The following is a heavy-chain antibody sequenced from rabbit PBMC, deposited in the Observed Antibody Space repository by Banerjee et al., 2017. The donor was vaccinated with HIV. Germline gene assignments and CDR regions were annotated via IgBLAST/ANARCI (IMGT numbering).Heavy chain of an antibody. CDR3: ARDDDVTNSRYYTL. CDR2: IYAGSGGVT. D-gene: IGHD8-1*01. CDR1: GFSFSRSYW. J-gene: IGHJ6*01. Sequence: EESGGDLVKPEGSLTLTCTASGFSFSRSYWICWVRRAPGKGLEWIACIYAGSGGVTYYASWAKGRFTISKTSSTTVTLQMTSLTAADTATYFCARDDDVTNSRYYTLWGPGTLVTVS. V-gene: IGHV1S45*01.